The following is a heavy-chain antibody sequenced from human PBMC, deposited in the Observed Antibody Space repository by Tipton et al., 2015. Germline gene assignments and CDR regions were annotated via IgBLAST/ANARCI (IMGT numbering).Heavy chain of an antibody. CDR2: TNYSGRT. J-gene: IGHJ4*02. CDR1: DGSISTYY. D-gene: IGHD3-16*01. Sequence: TLSLTCSVSDGSISTYYWSWIRRPPGKGLEWIGHTNYSGRTKYNPSLNSRVRMSVSTSKNLFSLRLSSVTAADTAVYFCARVINRDTYFDSWGRGTLVTVSS. CDR3: ARVINRDTYFDS. V-gene: IGHV4-59*01.